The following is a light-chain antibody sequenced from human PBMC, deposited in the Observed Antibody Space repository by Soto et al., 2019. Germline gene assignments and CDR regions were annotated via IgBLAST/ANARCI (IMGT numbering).Light chain of an antibody. CDR2: GAS. J-gene: IGKJ4*01. CDR1: RSVDTR. CDR3: QQYSSWPLT. Sequence: ETVMTQSPATLSMSPGERVTLSCRASRSVDTRLAWYQQKPGQVPRLLIYGASTRATGIPASFSGSGSETEFTLTISSLQSEDFAVYYCQQYSSWPLTFGGGTKVDLK. V-gene: IGKV3-15*01.